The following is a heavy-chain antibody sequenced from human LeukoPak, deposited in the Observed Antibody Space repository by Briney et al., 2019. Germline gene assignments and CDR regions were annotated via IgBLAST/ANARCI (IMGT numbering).Heavy chain of an antibody. CDR2: INPNSGGT. Sequence: KXSCXXXXXXFXXXXMHWVRQAPGQGLEWMGWINPNSGGTNYAQKFQGRVTMTRDTSISTAYMELSRLRSDDTAVYYCARGPPRNYYGSGSFNLDYWGQGTLVTVSS. V-gene: IGHV1-2*02. CDR1: XXXFXXXX. CDR3: ARGPPRNYYGSGSFNLDY. J-gene: IGHJ4*02. D-gene: IGHD3-10*01.